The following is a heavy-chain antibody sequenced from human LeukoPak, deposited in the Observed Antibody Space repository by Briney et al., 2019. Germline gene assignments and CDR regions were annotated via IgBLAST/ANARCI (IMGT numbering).Heavy chain of an antibody. J-gene: IGHJ4*02. V-gene: IGHV3-64*01. CDR2: ISGYGGST. CDR3: ARDQQSFSSWPPDY. CDR1: GFTFNIYA. Sequence: GGSLRLSCAASGFTFNIYAMHWVRQAPGKGLEYVSGISGYGGSTYYANSVKGRFTISRDNSKNTLDLQMGSLRADDMAVYYCARDQQSFSSWPPDYWGQGTLVTVSS. D-gene: IGHD2-2*01.